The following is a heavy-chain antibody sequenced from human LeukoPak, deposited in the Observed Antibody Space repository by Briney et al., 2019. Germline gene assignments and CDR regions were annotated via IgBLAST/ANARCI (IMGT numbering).Heavy chain of an antibody. D-gene: IGHD1-20*01. CDR2: IYYSGST. CDR1: GGSIISYY. Sequence: SETLSLTCTVSGGSIISYYWSWIRQPPGKGLEYIGYIYYSGSTNHNPSLKSRVTISVDTSKNQFSLKLSSVTAADTAVYYCASVEGITGRDYWGQGTLVTVSS. CDR3: ASVEGITGRDY. V-gene: IGHV4-59*01. J-gene: IGHJ4*02.